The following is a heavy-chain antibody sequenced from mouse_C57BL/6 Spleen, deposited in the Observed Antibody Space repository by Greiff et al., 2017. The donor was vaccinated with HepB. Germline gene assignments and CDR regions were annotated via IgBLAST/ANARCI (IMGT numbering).Heavy chain of an antibody. Sequence: QVQLKQPGAELVKPGASVKLSCKASGYTFTSYWMPWVKQRPGQGLEWIGMIHPNSGSTNYNEKFKSKATLTVDKSSNTAYMQLSSLTSEDSAVYCCARRGVSDAMDVWGQGTSVTVSS. V-gene: IGHV1-64*01. CDR1: GYTFTSYW. J-gene: IGHJ4*01. CDR2: IHPNSGST. D-gene: IGHD3-1*01. CDR3: ARRGVSDAMDV.